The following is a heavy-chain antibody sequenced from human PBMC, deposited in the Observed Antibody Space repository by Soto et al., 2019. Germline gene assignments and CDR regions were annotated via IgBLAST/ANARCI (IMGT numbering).Heavy chain of an antibody. D-gene: IGHD5-12*01. V-gene: IGHV3-30*03. J-gene: IGHJ4*02. Sequence: GGSLRLSCAASGFTFSSYGMHWVRQAPGKGLEWVAVISYDGSNKYYADSVKGRFTISRDNSKNTLYLQMNSLRAEDTAVYYCARAHSQGYSGYDFFDYWGQGTLVTVSS. CDR3: ARAHSQGYSGYDFFDY. CDR1: GFTFSSYG. CDR2: ISYDGSNK.